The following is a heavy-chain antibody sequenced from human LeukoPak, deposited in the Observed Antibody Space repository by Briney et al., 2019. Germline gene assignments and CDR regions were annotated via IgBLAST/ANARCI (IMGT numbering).Heavy chain of an antibody. D-gene: IGHD2-8*01. Sequence: AVKVSCKSSGDSFRNYSFSWVRQTPGQGLEWMGVIIPIFGTTNYAQKVQVRVTISTDESTSTAYMELRSLRCEDTAIYYCARDLYCTLGVCFSPGAFDLWGQGTMVTVSS. CDR2: IIPIFGTT. V-gene: IGHV1-69*05. J-gene: IGHJ3*01. CDR3: ARDLYCTLGVCFSPGAFDL. CDR1: GDSFRNYS.